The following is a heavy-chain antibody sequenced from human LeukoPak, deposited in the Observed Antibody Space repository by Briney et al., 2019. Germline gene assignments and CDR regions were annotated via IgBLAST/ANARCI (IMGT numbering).Heavy chain of an antibody. J-gene: IGHJ4*02. D-gene: IGHD3-10*01. CDR1: GGSISSGSYY. V-gene: IGHV4-61*02. CDR3: ARTGTTMVRGVRISFFDY. CDR2: IYTSGST. Sequence: SQTLSLTCTVSGGSISSGSYYWSWIRQPAGKGLEWIGRIYTSGSTNYNPSLKSRVTISVDTSKNQFSLKLSSVTAADTAVYYCARTGTTMVRGVRISFFDYWGQGTLVTVSS.